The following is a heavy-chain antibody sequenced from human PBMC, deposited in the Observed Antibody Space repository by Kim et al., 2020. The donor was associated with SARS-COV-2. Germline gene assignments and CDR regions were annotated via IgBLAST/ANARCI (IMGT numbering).Heavy chain of an antibody. CDR1: GFTFSSYA. V-gene: IGHV3-23*01. D-gene: IGHD1-26*01. Sequence: GGSLRLSCAASGFTFSSYAMSWVRQAPGKGLEWVAAISGSGGSTYYADSVKGRFTISRDNSKNTLYLQMNSLRAEDTAVYYCAKDSNSGSYSDHYYSYYGMDVWGQGTTVTVSS. CDR3: AKDSNSGSYSDHYYSYYGMDV. CDR2: ISGSGGST. J-gene: IGHJ6*02.